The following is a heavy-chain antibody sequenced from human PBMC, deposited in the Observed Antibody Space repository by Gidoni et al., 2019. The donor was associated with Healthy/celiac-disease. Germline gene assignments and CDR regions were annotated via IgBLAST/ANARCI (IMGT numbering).Heavy chain of an antibody. D-gene: IGHD3-10*01. CDR2: ISWNSGSI. Sequence: EVQLVESGGGLVQPGRSLRLSCAASGFTFDDYAMHWVRQAPGTGLEWVSGISWNSGSIGYADSVKGRFTISRDNAKNSLYLQMNSLRAEDTALYYCAKAGGWSGGDWFGIDPWGQGTLVTVSS. CDR3: AKAGGWSGGDWFGIDP. J-gene: IGHJ5*02. CDR1: GFTFDDYA. V-gene: IGHV3-9*01.